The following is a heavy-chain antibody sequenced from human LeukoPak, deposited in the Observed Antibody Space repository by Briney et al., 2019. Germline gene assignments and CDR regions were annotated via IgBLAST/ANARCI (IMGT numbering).Heavy chain of an antibody. D-gene: IGHD3-3*01. J-gene: IGHJ4*02. V-gene: IGHV1-18*01. CDR2: ISAYNGNT. CDR3: ARVDVLRFLEWLSPRPYYFDY. CDR1: GYTFTSYG. Sequence: ASVKVSCKASGYTFTSYGISWVRQAPGQGLEWMGWISAYNGNTNYAQKLQGRVTMTTDTSTSTAYMELRSLRSDDTAVYYCARVDVLRFLEWLSPRPYYFDYWGQGTLVTVSS.